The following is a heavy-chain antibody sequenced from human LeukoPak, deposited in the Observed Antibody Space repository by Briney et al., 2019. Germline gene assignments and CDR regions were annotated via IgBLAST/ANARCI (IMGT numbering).Heavy chain of an antibody. V-gene: IGHV4-34*01. D-gene: IGHD3-22*01. Sequence: SETLSLTCAVYGGSFSGYYWSWIRQPPGKGLEWIGEINHSGSTNYNPSLKSRVTISVDTSKNQFSLKLFSVTAADTAVYYCARAFYDSRDNWFDPWGQGTLATVSS. J-gene: IGHJ5*02. CDR3: ARAFYDSRDNWFDP. CDR1: GGSFSGYY. CDR2: INHSGST.